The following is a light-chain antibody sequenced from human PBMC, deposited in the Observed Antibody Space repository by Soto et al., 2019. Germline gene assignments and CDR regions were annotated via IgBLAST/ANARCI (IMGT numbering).Light chain of an antibody. CDR1: QGIGND. V-gene: IGKV1-6*01. CDR3: LQDDSYPLT. CDR2: AAS. J-gene: IGKJ4*01. Sequence: IQMTQSPSSLSASVGDIVTITCRASQGIGNDLGWYQQKPGKAPKLLISAASTLQSGVPSSFSGSGSGTDFTLTSRSLQPEDFAPYNCLQDDSYPLTCGGGTTVEI.